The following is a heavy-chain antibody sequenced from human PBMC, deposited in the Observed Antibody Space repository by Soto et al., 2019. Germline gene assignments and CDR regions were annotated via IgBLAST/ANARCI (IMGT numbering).Heavy chain of an antibody. CDR1: GGSISSGGYS. CDR3: ARDYYGMDV. V-gene: IGHV4-30-2*06. CDR2: TYQSGSA. Sequence: TLSLTCTVSGGSISSGGYSWTLIRQSPGKGLEWIGYTYQSGSAYYNPSLKSRVTISVDRSENQFALEVTSVTAADTAVDYCARDYYGMDVWGQGTTVTVSS. J-gene: IGHJ6*02.